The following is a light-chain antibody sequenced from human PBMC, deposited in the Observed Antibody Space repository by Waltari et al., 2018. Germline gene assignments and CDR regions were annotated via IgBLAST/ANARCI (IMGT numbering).Light chain of an antibody. V-gene: IGKV3-15*01. CDR2: GAS. Sequence: EIVITQSPASLSVSPGERATLSCTASKTVTNDLAWYQQKPGQAPKLLIFGASTRATGVPARFSGSGSGTEFTLTIGSVQSEDFAVYYCQQYSDWIAFGGGTKVDLK. CDR3: QQYSDWIA. J-gene: IGKJ4*01. CDR1: KTVTND.